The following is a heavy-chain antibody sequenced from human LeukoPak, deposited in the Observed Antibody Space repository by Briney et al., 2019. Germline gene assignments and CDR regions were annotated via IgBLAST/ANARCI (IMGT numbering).Heavy chain of an antibody. CDR3: AKDNYYDSSGYYFWDY. V-gene: IGHV3-20*04. J-gene: IGHJ4*02. CDR1: GFTFDDYG. D-gene: IGHD3-22*01. CDR2: INWNGGST. Sequence: PGGSLRLSCAASGFTFDDYGMSWVRQAPGKGLEWVSGINWNGGSTGYADSVKGRFTISRDNAKNSLYLQMNSLRAEDTAVYYCAKDNYYDSSGYYFWDYWGQGTLVTVSS.